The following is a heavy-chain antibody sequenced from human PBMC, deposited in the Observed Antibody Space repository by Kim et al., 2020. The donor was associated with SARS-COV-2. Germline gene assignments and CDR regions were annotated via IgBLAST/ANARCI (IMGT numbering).Heavy chain of an antibody. CDR3: AREFGWDLRYFDL. D-gene: IGHD1-26*01. V-gene: IGHV4-59*01. CDR1: GGSISSYY. Sequence: SETLSLTCTVSGGSISSYYWSWIRQPPGKGLEWIGYIYYSGSTNYNPSLKSRVTISVDTSKNQFSLKLSSVTAADTAVYYCAREFGWDLRYFDLWGRGTLVTVSS. J-gene: IGHJ2*01. CDR2: IYYSGST.